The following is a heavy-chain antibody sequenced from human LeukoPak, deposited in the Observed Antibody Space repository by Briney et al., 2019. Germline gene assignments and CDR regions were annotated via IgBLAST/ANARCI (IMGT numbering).Heavy chain of an antibody. J-gene: IGHJ4*02. CDR2: IIPIFGTA. CDR1: GGTFSSYA. V-gene: IGHV1-69*05. Sequence: SVKVSCKASGGTFSSYAISWVRQAPGQGLEWMGGIIPIFGTANYAQKFQGRVTITTDESTSTAYMELSSLRSEDTAMYYCARERRGSYLTDSSWGQGTLVTVSS. D-gene: IGHD1-26*01. CDR3: ARERRGSYLTDSS.